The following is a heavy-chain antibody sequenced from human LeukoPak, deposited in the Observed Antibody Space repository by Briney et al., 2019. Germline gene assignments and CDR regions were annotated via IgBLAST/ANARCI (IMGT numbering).Heavy chain of an antibody. V-gene: IGHV3-66*01. D-gene: IGHD4-17*01. CDR3: AREAATALNAFDI. CDR2: IYSGGST. CDR1: GFTVSSNY. Sequence: GGSLRLSCAASGFTVSSNYMSWVRQAPGKGLEWVSVIYSGGSTYYADSVKGRFTISRDNSKNTLYLQMNSLRAEDTAVYYCAREAATALNAFDIRGQGTMVTVSS. J-gene: IGHJ3*02.